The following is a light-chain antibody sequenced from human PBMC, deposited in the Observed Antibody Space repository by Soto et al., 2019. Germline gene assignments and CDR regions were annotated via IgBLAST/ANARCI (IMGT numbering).Light chain of an antibody. Sequence: HSVLTQPASVSVSPGQSITISCTGTSSDVGAYNYVSWYQQHPGKAPKLMIYDVSNRPSGVSNRFSGSKSGNTASLSISGLQAEDEADYYCSSHTNISPYVFGTGTKVTVL. CDR3: SSHTNISPYV. CDR1: SSDVGAYNY. CDR2: DVS. V-gene: IGLV2-14*01. J-gene: IGLJ1*01.